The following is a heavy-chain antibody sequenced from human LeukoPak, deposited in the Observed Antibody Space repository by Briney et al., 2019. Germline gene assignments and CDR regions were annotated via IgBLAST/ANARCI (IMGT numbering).Heavy chain of an antibody. CDR2: ISGSGGTT. CDR3: ATAVASSSGWYADY. D-gene: IGHD6-19*01. Sequence: GGSLRLSCAASGFTFSSYAMNWVRQAPGKGLEWVSGISGSGGTTYYADSVKGRFTISRDNSKNTLYLQMNSLRAEDTAVYYCATAVASSSGWYADYWGQGTLVTVSS. V-gene: IGHV3-23*01. CDR1: GFTFSSYA. J-gene: IGHJ4*02.